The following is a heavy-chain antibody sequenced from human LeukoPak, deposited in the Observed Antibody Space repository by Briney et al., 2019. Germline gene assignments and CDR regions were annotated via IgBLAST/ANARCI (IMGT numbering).Heavy chain of an antibody. CDR2: ISSSSHYT. Sequence: GGSLRLSCAASGFTFSDRYMGWVRQAPGKGLAWVSYISSSSHYTNYEASVRGRFIISRDNARDSVYLQMNSLRVEDTAIYYCVTETTEGAKDYWGQGTLVTVSA. J-gene: IGHJ4*02. CDR3: VTETTEGAKDY. D-gene: IGHD1-14*01. V-gene: IGHV3-11*05. CDR1: GFTFSDRY.